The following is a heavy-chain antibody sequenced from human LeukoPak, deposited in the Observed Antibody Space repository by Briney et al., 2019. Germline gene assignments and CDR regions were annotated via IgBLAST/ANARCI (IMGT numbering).Heavy chain of an antibody. CDR1: GFTFSSYA. J-gene: IGHJ4*02. Sequence: PGRSLRLSCAASGFTFSSYAMHWVRQAPGKGLEWVAVISYDGSNKYYADSVKGRFTISRDNSKNTLYLQMNSLRAEDTAVYYCASPLAVEGGSSSPVGYWGQGTLVTVSS. D-gene: IGHD6-6*01. V-gene: IGHV3-30*01. CDR3: ASPLAVEGGSSSPVGY. CDR2: ISYDGSNK.